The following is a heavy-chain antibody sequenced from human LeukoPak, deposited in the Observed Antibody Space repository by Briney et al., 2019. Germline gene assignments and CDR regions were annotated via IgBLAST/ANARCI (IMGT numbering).Heavy chain of an antibody. CDR2: ISGSGGST. V-gene: IGHV3-23*01. CDR3: AKYNRRYYYYGMHV. J-gene: IGHJ6*02. CDR1: GFTFSSYA. Sequence: GGALRLFCAASGFTFSSYAMSWVRLAPGKVLEWVSAISGSGGSTYYADSVKGRFTISRDNSKNTLYLQMNSLRAEDTAVYYCAKYNRRYYYYGMHVWGQGTTVTVSS. D-gene: IGHD1-14*01.